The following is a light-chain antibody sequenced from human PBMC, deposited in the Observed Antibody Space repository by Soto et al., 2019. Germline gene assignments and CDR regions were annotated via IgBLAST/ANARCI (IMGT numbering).Light chain of an antibody. CDR3: SSYTSSSTLGGV. CDR2: DVS. CDR1: SSDVGGYNY. Sequence: QSALTQPASVSGSPGQSITISCTGTSSDVGGYNYVSWYQQHPGKAPKLMIYDVSNRPPGVSNLFSGSKSGTTASLTISGLQAEDEADYYCSSYTSSSTLGGVFGGGTKVTVL. V-gene: IGLV2-14*01. J-gene: IGLJ2*01.